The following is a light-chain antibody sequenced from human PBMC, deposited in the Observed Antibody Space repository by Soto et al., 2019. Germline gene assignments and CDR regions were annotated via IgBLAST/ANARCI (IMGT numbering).Light chain of an antibody. J-gene: IGKJ3*01. CDR2: ASS. V-gene: IGKV1-39*01. CDR3: QQSYNTPFT. Sequence: DIQMTQSPASLAASLGDRVTISCRASQTISNYLNWYNQKPGKAPKLLIYASSTLQSGVPSTFSVSGSGTEFTLTISSLQPEDFGTYYCQQSYNTPFTFGPGTKVDIK. CDR1: QTISNY.